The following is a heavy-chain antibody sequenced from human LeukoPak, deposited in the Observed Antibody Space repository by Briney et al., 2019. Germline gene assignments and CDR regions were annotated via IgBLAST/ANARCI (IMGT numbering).Heavy chain of an antibody. CDR3: AREGDSSADAFDI. D-gene: IGHD3-22*01. CDR2: INLNSGGT. CDR1: GYIFTGYY. J-gene: IGHJ3*02. V-gene: IGHV1-2*02. Sequence: GASVKVSCKASGYIFTGYYINWVRQAPGQGLEWMGWINLNSGGTNYAQKFQGRVTMTRDTSISRVYMELSRLGSDDTAVYHCAREGDSSADAFDIWSLGTMVTVSS.